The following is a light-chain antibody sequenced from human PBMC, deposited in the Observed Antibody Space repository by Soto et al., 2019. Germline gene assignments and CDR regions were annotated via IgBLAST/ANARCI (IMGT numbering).Light chain of an antibody. J-gene: IGKJ1*01. Sequence: EIVLTQSPGTVSLSPGERATLSCRASQSVRDNYLAWYQQKPGQAPSLLIFDTSRRATGIPDRFTGSGSGTDFALTISRVEPQDIAGYFCQQYGSSPGTVGQGTKVDIK. CDR2: DTS. CDR1: QSVRDNY. V-gene: IGKV3-20*01. CDR3: QQYGSSPGT.